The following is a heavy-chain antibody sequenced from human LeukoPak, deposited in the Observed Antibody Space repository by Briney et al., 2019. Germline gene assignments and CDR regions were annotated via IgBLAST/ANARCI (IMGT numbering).Heavy chain of an antibody. V-gene: IGHV3-23*01. J-gene: IGHJ6*03. Sequence: GGSLRLSCAASGFTFSSYAMSWVRQAPGKGLEWVSAISGSGGSTYYADSVKGRFTISRDNSKNTLYLQMNNLRAEDTALYYCAKDGSWGDYQFYFYIDVWGNGTTVTVSS. CDR2: ISGSGGST. CDR3: AKDGSWGDYQFYFYIDV. CDR1: GFTFSSYA. D-gene: IGHD3-16*01.